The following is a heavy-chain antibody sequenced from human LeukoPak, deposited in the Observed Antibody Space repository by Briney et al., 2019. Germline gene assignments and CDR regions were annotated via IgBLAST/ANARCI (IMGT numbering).Heavy chain of an antibody. V-gene: IGHV3-23*01. J-gene: IGHJ4*02. D-gene: IGHD3-3*01. Sequence: GGSLRLSCAASGFTFSSYAMSWVRQAPGKGLEWVSAISGSGGSTYYADSVKGRFTISRDNSKSTLYLQMNSLRAEDTAVYYCAKAPYYDFWSGYYFDYWGQGTLVTVSS. CDR1: GFTFSSYA. CDR3: AKAPYYDFWSGYYFDY. CDR2: ISGSGGST.